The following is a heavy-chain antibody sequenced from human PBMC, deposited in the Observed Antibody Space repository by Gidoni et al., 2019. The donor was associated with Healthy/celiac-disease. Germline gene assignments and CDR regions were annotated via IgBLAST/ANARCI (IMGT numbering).Heavy chain of an antibody. J-gene: IGHJ3*02. CDR1: GGSISSGGYY. D-gene: IGHD3-10*01. CDR3: ARDVRGNYYGSGSYYKLYAFDI. V-gene: IGHV4-31*03. Sequence: QVQLQESGPGLVKPSQTLSLTCTVAGGSISSGGYYGGWIRQHPGKGLEWIGYISSSGSTYYNPSLKSRVTISVDTSKNQFSLKLSSVTAADTAVYYCARDVRGNYYGSGSYYKLYAFDIWGQGTMVTVSS. CDR2: ISSSGST.